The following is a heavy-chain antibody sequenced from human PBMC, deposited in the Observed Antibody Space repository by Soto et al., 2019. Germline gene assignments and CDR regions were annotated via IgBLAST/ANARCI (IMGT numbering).Heavy chain of an antibody. V-gene: IGHV3-23*01. CDR3: AKATATGGGAFDI. CDR1: GFTFSTYP. CDR2: ISGSDST. Sequence: PGGSLRLSCAASGFTFSTYPMSWVRQAPGKGLEWVSGISGSDSTHYEDSVRGRFTISRDRSKNTVYLQMNSLTAGDTAVYYCAKATATGGGAFDICGQGTMVTVSS. J-gene: IGHJ3*02. D-gene: IGHD2-8*02.